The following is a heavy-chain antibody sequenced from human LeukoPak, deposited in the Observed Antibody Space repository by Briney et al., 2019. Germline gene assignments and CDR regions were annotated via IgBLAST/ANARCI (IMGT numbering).Heavy chain of an antibody. CDR3: AMMATIVYPDAFDI. CDR1: GGSFSGYY. CDR2: INHSGST. Sequence: SETLSLTCAVYGGSFSGYYWSWIRQPPGKGLEWIGEINHSGSTNYNPSLKSRVTISVDTSKNQFSLKLSSVTAADTAVYYCAMMATIVYPDAFDIWGQGTMVTVSS. D-gene: IGHD5-12*01. V-gene: IGHV4-34*01. J-gene: IGHJ3*02.